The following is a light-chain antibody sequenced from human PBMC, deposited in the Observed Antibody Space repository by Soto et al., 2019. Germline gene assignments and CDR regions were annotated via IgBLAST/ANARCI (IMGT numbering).Light chain of an antibody. J-gene: IGKJ4*01. CDR3: QQLNSYPRG. CDR2: AAS. V-gene: IGKV1-9*01. Sequence: DIQLTQSPSFLSASVGDRVTITCRASQGISSYLAWYQQKPGKAPKLLIYAASTLQSGVPSRFSGSGSGTEFTLTISSLQPEEFATYYCQQLNSYPRGFGGGTKVEIK. CDR1: QGISSY.